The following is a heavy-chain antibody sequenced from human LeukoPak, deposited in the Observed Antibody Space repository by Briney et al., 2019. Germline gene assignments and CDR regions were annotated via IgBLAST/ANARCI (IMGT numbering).Heavy chain of an antibody. V-gene: IGHV1-24*01. CDR2: FDPEDGET. CDR1: GYTLTELS. D-gene: IGHD3-22*01. J-gene: IGHJ4*02. Sequence: ASVKVSCKVSGYTLTELSMHWVRQAPGKGLEWMGGFDPEDGETIYAQKFQGRVTMTEDTSTDTAYMELSSLRSEDTAVYYCATTPYYYDSSGSGYYWGQGTLATVSS. CDR3: ATTPYYYDSSGSGYY.